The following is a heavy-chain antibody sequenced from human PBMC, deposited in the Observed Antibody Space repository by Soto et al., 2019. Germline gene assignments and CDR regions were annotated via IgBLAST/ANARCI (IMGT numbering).Heavy chain of an antibody. J-gene: IGHJ5*02. Sequence: ASVKVSCKASGYTFTSYGISWVRQAPGQGLEWMGWISAYNGNTNYAQKLQGRVTMTTDTSTSTAYMELRSLRSDDTAVYYCARVGDCSSTSCYTYWFDPWGQGTLVPVSS. CDR1: GYTFTSYG. CDR3: ARVGDCSSTSCYTYWFDP. D-gene: IGHD2-2*02. CDR2: ISAYNGNT. V-gene: IGHV1-18*04.